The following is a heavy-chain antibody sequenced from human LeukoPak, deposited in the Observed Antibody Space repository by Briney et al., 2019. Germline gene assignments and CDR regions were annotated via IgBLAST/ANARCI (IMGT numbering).Heavy chain of an antibody. CDR1: GFTFSSYW. CDR2: IKQDGSEI. Sequence: GGSLRLSCAASGFTFSSYWMSWVRQAPGKGLEWVANIKQDGSEIYYVDSVKGRFTISRDNAKNSLYLQMNSLRAEDTAVYYCARTSYGGWVDYWGQGTLVTVSS. V-gene: IGHV3-7*03. D-gene: IGHD4-23*01. J-gene: IGHJ4*02. CDR3: ARTSYGGWVDY.